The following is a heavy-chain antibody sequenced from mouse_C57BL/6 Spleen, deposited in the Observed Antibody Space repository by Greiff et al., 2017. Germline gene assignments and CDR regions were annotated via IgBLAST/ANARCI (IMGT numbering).Heavy chain of an antibody. CDR1: GFNIKDYY. V-gene: IGHV14-2*01. J-gene: IGHJ2*01. CDR3: AIYDYHGVYFDY. D-gene: IGHD2-4*01. Sequence: EVKLLESGAELVKPGASVKLSCTASGFNIKDYYMHWVKQRTEQGLEWIGRIDPEDGETKYAPKFQGKASITADTSSNTAYQQLNSLTSEETAVCYSAIYDYHGVYFDYWGQGAALTVSS. CDR2: IDPEDGET.